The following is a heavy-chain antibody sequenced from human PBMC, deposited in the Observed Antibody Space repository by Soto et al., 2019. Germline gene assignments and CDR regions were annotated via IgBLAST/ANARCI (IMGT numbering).Heavy chain of an antibody. CDR3: ASFWVLPGWQANDY. CDR1: GGSISSSSYY. J-gene: IGHJ4*02. D-gene: IGHD3-3*01. CDR2: IYYSGST. Sequence: QLQLQESGPGLVKPSETLSLTCTVSGGSISSSSYYWGWIRQPPGKGLEWIGSIYYSGSTYYNPSLKSRVPIPVHTSKNQFALQPSSVPAADTAVYYCASFWVLPGWQANDYWGQGTLVTVSS. V-gene: IGHV4-39*01.